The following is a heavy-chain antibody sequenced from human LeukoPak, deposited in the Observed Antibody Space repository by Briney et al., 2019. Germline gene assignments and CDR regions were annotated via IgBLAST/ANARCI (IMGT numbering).Heavy chain of an antibody. CDR3: ARERATMAGGGLEY. CDR1: GLTLTDYY. V-gene: IGHV3-11*05. CDR2: ISSSSIYT. D-gene: IGHD3-10*01. J-gene: IGHJ4*02. Sequence: GGSLRLSCAASGLTLTDYYMSWIRQAPGKGLEWISYISSSSIYTKYADSVEGRFTISRDNTKNSLYLQMSSLRAEDTAVYYCARERATMAGGGLEYWGQGSLVTVSS.